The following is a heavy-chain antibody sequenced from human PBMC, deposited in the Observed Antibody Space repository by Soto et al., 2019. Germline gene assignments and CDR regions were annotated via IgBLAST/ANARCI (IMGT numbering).Heavy chain of an antibody. D-gene: IGHD3-22*01. Sequence: PGGSLRLSCAASGFTFSNYAVTWVRQAPGKGLEWVSAISGSGGSTYYADSVKGRFTISRDNSKNTLYLQMNSLRAEDTAVYYCAKGPSYYYDSSGYYFDYWGQGTLVTVSS. V-gene: IGHV3-23*01. CDR1: GFTFSNYA. CDR2: ISGSGGST. CDR3: AKGPSYYYDSSGYYFDY. J-gene: IGHJ4*02.